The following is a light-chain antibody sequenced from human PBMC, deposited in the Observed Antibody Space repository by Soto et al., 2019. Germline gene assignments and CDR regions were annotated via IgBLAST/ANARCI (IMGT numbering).Light chain of an antibody. CDR3: SSLAGSYNLV. V-gene: IGLV2-11*01. CDR2: DVF. CDR1: SSDIGAYNY. J-gene: IGLJ3*02. Sequence: QSALTQPRSVSGSPGQAVTISCTGTSSDIGAYNYVFWYQQYPGKSPKLIIYDVFKRPSGVPARFSASKSGNTASLTITGLQTEDEADYHCSSLAGSYNLVFGGGTKLT.